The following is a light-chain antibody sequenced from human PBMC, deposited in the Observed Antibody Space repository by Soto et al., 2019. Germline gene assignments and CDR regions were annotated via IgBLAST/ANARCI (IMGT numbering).Light chain of an antibody. CDR2: EVS. Sequence: QSALTQPASVSGSPGQSITISCTGTSIDVGGYDYVSWYQLHPGKAPKLMVFEVSNRPSGVSYRFSGSKSGNTASLTISGLQAEDEADYFCSSYSISTAYLFGTGTKLTVL. CDR3: SSYSISTAYL. CDR1: SIDVGGYDY. J-gene: IGLJ1*01. V-gene: IGLV2-14*01.